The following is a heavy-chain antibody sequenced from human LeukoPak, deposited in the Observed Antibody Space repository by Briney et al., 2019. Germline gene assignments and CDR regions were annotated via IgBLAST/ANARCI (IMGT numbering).Heavy chain of an antibody. CDR2: IKQDGSEK. J-gene: IGHJ3*02. CDR1: GFTFSSYW. D-gene: IGHD1-7*01. CDR3: ARVRYNWNYGSSFDI. V-gene: IGHV3-7*01. Sequence: GGSLRLSCAASGFTFSSYWMSWVRQAPGKGLEWVANIKQDGSEKYYVDSVKGRFTISRDNAKNSLYLQMNSLRAEDTAVYYCARVRYNWNYGSSFDIWGQGTMVTVSS.